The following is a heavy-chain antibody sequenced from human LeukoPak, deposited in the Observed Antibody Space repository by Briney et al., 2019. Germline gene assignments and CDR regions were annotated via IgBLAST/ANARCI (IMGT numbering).Heavy chain of an antibody. V-gene: IGHV4-34*01. Sequence: SETLSLTCAVYGGCFSGYYWSWIRQPPGKGLEWIGEINHSGSTNYNPSLKGRVTISVDTSKNQFSLKLSSVTAADTAVYYCARHRGSPRVWSRLNSGSYPIDYWGQGTLVTVSS. CDR1: GGCFSGYY. J-gene: IGHJ4*02. CDR3: ARHRGSPRVWSRLNSGSYPIDY. CDR2: INHSGST. D-gene: IGHD1-26*01.